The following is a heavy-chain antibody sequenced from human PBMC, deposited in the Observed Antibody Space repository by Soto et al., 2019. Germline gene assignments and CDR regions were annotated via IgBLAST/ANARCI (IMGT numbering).Heavy chain of an antibody. CDR1: GGTFSSYT. J-gene: IGHJ4*02. CDR3: ARDLGYCRGGSCRFDY. V-gene: IGHV1-69*08. CDR2: IIPILGIA. D-gene: IGHD2-15*01. Sequence: QVQLVQSGAEVKKPGSSVKVSCKASGGTFSSYTISWVRQAPGQGLEWMGRIIPILGIANYAQKFQGRVTITADKSTSTAYMELSSLRSEDTAVYYCARDLGYCRGGSCRFDYWGQGTLVTVSS.